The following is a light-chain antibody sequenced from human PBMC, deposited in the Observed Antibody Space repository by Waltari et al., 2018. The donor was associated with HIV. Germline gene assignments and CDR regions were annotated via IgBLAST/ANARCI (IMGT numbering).Light chain of an antibody. V-gene: IGKV1-5*03. CDR3: QQYNSYST. CDR2: KAS. Sequence: DIQMTQSPSTLSASVGDRVNITCPASQSISSWLAWYQQKPGKAPKLLIYKASSLESGVPSRFSGSGSGTEFTLTVSSLQPDDFATYYCQQYNSYSTFGQGTKLEIK. CDR1: QSISSW. J-gene: IGKJ2*01.